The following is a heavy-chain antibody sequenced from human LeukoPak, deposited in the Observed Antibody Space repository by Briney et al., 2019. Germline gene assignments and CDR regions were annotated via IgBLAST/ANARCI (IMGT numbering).Heavy chain of an antibody. J-gene: IGHJ6*03. CDR2: TSSSSSYI. V-gene: IGHV3-21*01. CDR1: GFTFSSYS. CDR3: ARDDVVPAALWSYMDV. Sequence: GGSLRLSCGASGFTFSSYSLNWVRQAPGKGLEWVSSTSSSSSYIYYADSVKGRFTISRDNAKNSLYLQMNSLRAEDTAVYYCARDDVVPAALWSYMDVWGKGTTVTVSS. D-gene: IGHD2-2*01.